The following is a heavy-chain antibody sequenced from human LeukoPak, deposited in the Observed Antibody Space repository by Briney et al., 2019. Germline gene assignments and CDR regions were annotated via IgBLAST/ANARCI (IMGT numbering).Heavy chain of an antibody. D-gene: IGHD1-1*01. J-gene: IGHJ6*02. CDR3: ARLENYDYYGMDL. CDR1: GGSISSYY. Sequence: PSETLSLTCTVSGGSISSYYWSWIRQPPGKGLEWIGYIYYSGSTNYNPSLKSRVTISVDTSKNQLSLKLSSVTAADTVVYYCARLENYDYYGMDLWGQGTTVTVSS. V-gene: IGHV4-59*08. CDR2: IYYSGST.